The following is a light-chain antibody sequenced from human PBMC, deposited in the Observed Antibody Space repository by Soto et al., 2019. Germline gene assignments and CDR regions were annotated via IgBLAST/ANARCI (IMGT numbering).Light chain of an antibody. V-gene: IGLV2-23*01. CDR2: EGT. CDR1: STDVGSYNL. CDR3: CSYAYTFSV. J-gene: IGLJ3*02. Sequence: QSALTQPASVSGSPGQSITISCIGTSTDVGSYNLFSWYQPHPGKAPKLIIYEGTKRPAGVSNRFSGSKSGNTASLTVSGLQAEDEADYFCCSYAYTFSVFGGGTKLTVL.